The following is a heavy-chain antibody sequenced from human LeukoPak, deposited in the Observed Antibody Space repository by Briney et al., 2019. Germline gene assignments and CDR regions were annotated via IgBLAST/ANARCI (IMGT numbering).Heavy chain of an antibody. J-gene: IGHJ6*02. Sequence: PSETLSLTCTVSGGSISGYYWSWIRQPPGKGLEWIGYIYHSGSTNYNPSLKSRVTISVDTSKNQFSLKLSSVTAADTAVYFCARVGYCSGGSCYSDYYYAMDVWGQGTTVTVSS. D-gene: IGHD2-15*01. CDR3: ARVGYCSGGSCYSDYYYAMDV. V-gene: IGHV4-59*01. CDR2: IYHSGST. CDR1: GGSISGYY.